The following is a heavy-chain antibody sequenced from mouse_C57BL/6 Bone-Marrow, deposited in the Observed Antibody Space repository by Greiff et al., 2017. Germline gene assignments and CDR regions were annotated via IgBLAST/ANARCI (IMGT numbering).Heavy chain of an antibody. CDR3: AIPYSNYPYYYAMDY. CDR1: GYTFTDYY. J-gene: IGHJ4*01. D-gene: IGHD2-5*01. V-gene: IGHV1-26*01. Sequence: EVQLQQSGPELVKPGASVKISCKASGYTFTDYYMNWVKQSHGKSLEWIGDINPNNGGTSYNQKFKGKATLTVDKSSSTAYMELRSLTSEDSAVYYCAIPYSNYPYYYAMDYWGQGTSVTVSS. CDR2: INPNNGGT.